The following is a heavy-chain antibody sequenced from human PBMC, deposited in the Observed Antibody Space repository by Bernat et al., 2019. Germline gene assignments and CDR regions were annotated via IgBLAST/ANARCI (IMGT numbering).Heavy chain of an antibody. CDR1: GSTFSSYA. CDR3: ARAYYFDGRVREGFDP. J-gene: IGHJ5*02. D-gene: IGHD3-22*01. Sequence: QVQLVESGGGVVQPGRSLRLACAASGSTFSSYAMHWVRQAPGKGLEWVAVTSTDGSIEYYADPVKGRFTISRDNAKNTLFLQMNSLRVEDTAVYYCARAYYFDGRVREGFDPWGQGTLVTVSS. V-gene: IGHV3-30*04. CDR2: TSTDGSIE.